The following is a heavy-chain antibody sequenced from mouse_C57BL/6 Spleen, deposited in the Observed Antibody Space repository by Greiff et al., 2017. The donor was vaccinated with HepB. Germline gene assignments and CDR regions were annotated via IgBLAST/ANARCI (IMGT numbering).Heavy chain of an antibody. J-gene: IGHJ1*03. CDR3: AREGIYYGSSYQAGYFDV. D-gene: IGHD1-1*01. Sequence: VQLKESGPELVKPGASVKISCKASGYSFTDYNMNWVKQSNGKSLEWIGVINPNYGTTSYNQKFKGKATLTVDQSSSTAYMQLNSLTSEDSAVYYCAREGIYYGSSYQAGYFDVWGTGTTVTVSS. CDR1: GYSFTDYN. CDR2: INPNYGTT. V-gene: IGHV1-39*01.